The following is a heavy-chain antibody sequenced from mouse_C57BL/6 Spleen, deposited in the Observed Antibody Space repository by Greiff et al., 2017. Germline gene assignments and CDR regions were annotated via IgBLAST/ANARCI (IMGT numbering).Heavy chain of an antibody. CDR2: IYPRDCSN. D-gene: IGHD2-4*01. V-gene: IGHV1-78*01. Sequence: VQLQQSDAEFVKPGASVKISCKVSGYTFTDHTIHWMKQRPDQGLEWIGDIYPRDCSNKYNEKFKGKAILAVDKSSSTAYMQLNSLTSEYSAVYFCARNYDSDRDFAYWGQGTLVTVSA. CDR3: ARNYDSDRDFAY. CDR1: GYTFTDHT. J-gene: IGHJ3*01.